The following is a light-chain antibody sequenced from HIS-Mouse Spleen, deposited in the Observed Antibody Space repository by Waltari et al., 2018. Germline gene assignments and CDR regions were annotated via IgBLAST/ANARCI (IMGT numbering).Light chain of an antibody. V-gene: IGKV1-39*01. CDR2: AAS. J-gene: IGKJ3*01. Sequence: DIQMTQSPSSLSASVGDRVTITCRAIQSISSYLNWYQQKPGKAPKLLIYAASSLQSGVPSRFSGSGSGTDFTLTISSLQPEDFATYYCQQSYSTLRTFGPGTKVDIK. CDR3: QQSYSTLRT. CDR1: QSISSY.